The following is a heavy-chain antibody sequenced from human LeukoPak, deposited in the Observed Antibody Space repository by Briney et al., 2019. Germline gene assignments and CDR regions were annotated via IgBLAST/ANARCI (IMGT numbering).Heavy chain of an antibody. CDR2: IYYSGST. D-gene: IGHD3-22*01. V-gene: IGHV4-59*01. J-gene: IGHJ4*02. CDR1: GGSISRYY. CDR3: ASSSQLYYDSSGYLYY. Sequence: TSETLSLTCTVSGGSISRYYWSWIRQPPGKGLEWIGYIYYSGSTNYNPSLKSRVTISVDTSKNQFSLKLSSVTAADTAVYYCASSSQLYYDSSGYLYYWGQGTLVTVSS.